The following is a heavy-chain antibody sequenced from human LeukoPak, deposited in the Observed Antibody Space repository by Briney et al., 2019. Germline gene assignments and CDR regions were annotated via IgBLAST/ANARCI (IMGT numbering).Heavy chain of an antibody. D-gene: IGHD6-19*01. Sequence: ASVKVSCEASGYTFTGYYMHWVRQAPGQGLEWMGWINPNSGGTNYAQKFQGRVTMTRDTSISTAYMELSRLRSDDTAVYYCARGAYSSGWYEGELDYWGQGTLVTVSS. J-gene: IGHJ4*02. CDR1: GYTFTGYY. CDR2: INPNSGGT. CDR3: ARGAYSSGWYEGELDY. V-gene: IGHV1-2*02.